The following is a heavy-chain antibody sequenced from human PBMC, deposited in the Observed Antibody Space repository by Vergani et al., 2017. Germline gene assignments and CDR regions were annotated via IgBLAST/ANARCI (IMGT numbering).Heavy chain of an antibody. CDR2: ISSSNNSI. J-gene: IGHJ4*02. Sequence: EVQLVESGGGLVQPGGSLRLSCAASGFTFSSYSMNWVRQAPGKGLEWVSYISSSNNSIYYADSVKGRFTISRDNAKSSLYLQMNSLRAEDTAVYYCARDSGMRWELGYWGQGTLVTVSS. CDR1: GFTFSSYS. D-gene: IGHD1-26*01. V-gene: IGHV3-48*01. CDR3: ARDSGMRWELGY.